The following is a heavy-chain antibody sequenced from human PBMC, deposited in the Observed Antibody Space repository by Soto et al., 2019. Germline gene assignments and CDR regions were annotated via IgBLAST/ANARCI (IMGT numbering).Heavy chain of an antibody. V-gene: IGHV3-30*18. D-gene: IGHD3-22*01. CDR2: TSYAGSNQ. J-gene: IGHJ4*01. CDR1: GFTFNIYG. CDR3: AKLLYHYDSSGFTADY. Sequence: GDSLRLSCAASGFTFNIYGMYWVRQAPGKGLEWVAGTSYAGSNQYYADSVRGRFTISRDNSKNTLYLQMSSLRTEDTAVYYCAKLLYHYDSSGFTADYWGQGTQVTVSS.